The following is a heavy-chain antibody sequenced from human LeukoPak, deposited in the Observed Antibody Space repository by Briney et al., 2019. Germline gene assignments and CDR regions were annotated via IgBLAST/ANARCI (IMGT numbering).Heavy chain of an antibody. CDR2: ISYDRSNK. Sequence: PGGSLRLSCAASGFTFSSYAMHWVRQAPGKGLEWVAVISYDRSNKYYADSVKGRFTISRDNSKNTLYLQMNSLRAEDTAVYYCAREDSGYSRSGELDYWGQGTLVTVSS. CDR1: GFTFSSYA. V-gene: IGHV3-30-3*01. D-gene: IGHD3-22*01. CDR3: AREDSGYSRSGELDY. J-gene: IGHJ4*02.